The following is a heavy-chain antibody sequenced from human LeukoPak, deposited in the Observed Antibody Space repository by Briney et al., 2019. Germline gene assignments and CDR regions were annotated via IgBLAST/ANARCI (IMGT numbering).Heavy chain of an antibody. CDR3: ARTNGVYYYYYYMDV. Sequence: PSETLSLTCSVSGGSISIYYWSWIRQPAGKGLEWIGHIYTSGSTNYNPSLKSRVTISVDTSKNQFSLKLSSVTAADTAVYYCARTNGVYYYYYYMDVWGKGTTVTVSS. J-gene: IGHJ6*03. V-gene: IGHV4-4*07. CDR1: GGSISIYY. D-gene: IGHD2-8*01. CDR2: IYTSGST.